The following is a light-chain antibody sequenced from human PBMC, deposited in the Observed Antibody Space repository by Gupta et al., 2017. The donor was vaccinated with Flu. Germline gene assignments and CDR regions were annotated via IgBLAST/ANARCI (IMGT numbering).Light chain of an antibody. Sequence: LSPGERATLSCRASQIVSTSLAWYQQKPGQAPRLLFYDASNRATGVPGRFSASGTGADFVLTISGLEPEGFAVYYCQHRSNWPPLTFGGGTKVEIK. J-gene: IGKJ4*01. CDR1: QIVSTS. V-gene: IGKV3-11*01. CDR3: QHRSNWPPLT. CDR2: DAS.